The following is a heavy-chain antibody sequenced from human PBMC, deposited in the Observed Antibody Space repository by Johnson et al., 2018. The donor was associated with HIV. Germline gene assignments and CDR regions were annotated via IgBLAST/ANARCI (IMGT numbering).Heavy chain of an antibody. Sequence: VQLVESRGGLVQPGGSLPLSCAATGFSFIDYATIWVRPAPGQRLVWVSFISGGEDDTYYADSVPGRFTISRDNSKNTLYLQMNSLRAEDTAVYYCARDQSNGWNRGAFDIWGQGTVVTVSS. CDR3: ARDQSNGWNRGAFDI. V-gene: IGHV3-23*04. J-gene: IGHJ3*02. CDR1: GFSFIDYA. D-gene: IGHD6-19*01. CDR2: ISGGEDDT.